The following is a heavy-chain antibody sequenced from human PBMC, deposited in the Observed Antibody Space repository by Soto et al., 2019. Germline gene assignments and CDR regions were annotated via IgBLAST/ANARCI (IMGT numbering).Heavy chain of an antibody. V-gene: IGHV4-39*01. CDR1: GGSISSNSYY. D-gene: IGHD6-13*01. J-gene: IGHJ4*02. CDR3: ARRGSSSWYGY. Sequence: QLQLQESGPGLVKPSETLSLTCTVSGGSISSNSYYWGWIRQPPGKGLEWIGSIYYSGSTYYNPSRKSRVTISVDTSKNQFSLKLSSVTAADTAVYYCARRGSSSWYGYWGQGTLVTVSS. CDR2: IYYSGST.